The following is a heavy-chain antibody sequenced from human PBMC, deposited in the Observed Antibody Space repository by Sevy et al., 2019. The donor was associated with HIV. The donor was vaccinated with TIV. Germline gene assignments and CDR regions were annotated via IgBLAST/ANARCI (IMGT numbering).Heavy chain of an antibody. D-gene: IGHD3-16*02. J-gene: IGHJ5*02. CDR1: GFTFDDYA. CDR3: VMITFGGVIVPGAET. V-gene: IGHV3-9*01. CDR2: ISWNSGSI. Sequence: GGSLRLSCAASGFTFDDYAMHWVRQAPGKGLEWVSGISWNSGSIGYADSVKGRFTISRDNAKNSLYLQMNSLRAKDTALYYCVMITFGGVIVPGAETWGQGTLVTVSS.